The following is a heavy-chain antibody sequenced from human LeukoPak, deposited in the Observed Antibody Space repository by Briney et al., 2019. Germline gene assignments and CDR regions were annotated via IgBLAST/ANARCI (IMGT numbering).Heavy chain of an antibody. CDR1: GFTFDDYA. V-gene: IGHV3-9*01. D-gene: IGHD3-3*01. CDR2: ISWNSGSI. J-gene: IGHJ4*02. CDR3: AKGTFGVVTYFDY. Sequence: GGSLRLSCAASGFTFDDYAMHWVRQAPGKGLEWVSGISWNSGSIGYADSVKGRFTISRDNAKNSLYLQMNSLRAEDTALYYCAKGTFGVVTYFDYWGQGTLVTVSS.